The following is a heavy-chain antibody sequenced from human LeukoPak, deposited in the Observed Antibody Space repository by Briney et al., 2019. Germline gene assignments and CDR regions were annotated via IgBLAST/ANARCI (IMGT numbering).Heavy chain of an antibody. D-gene: IGHD3-10*01. V-gene: IGHV4-4*07. Sequence: PSETLSLTCTVSGGSISSYYWSWIRQPAGKGLEWIGRIYTSGSTNYNPSLKSRVTMSVDTSKNQFSLKPSSVTAADTAVYYCARDRDYYGSGSPFDYWGQGTLVTVSS. CDR1: GGSISSYY. CDR2: IYTSGST. J-gene: IGHJ4*02. CDR3: ARDRDYYGSGSPFDY.